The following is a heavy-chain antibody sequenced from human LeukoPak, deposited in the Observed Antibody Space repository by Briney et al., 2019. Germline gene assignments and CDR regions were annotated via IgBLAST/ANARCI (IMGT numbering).Heavy chain of an antibody. D-gene: IGHD5-24*01. CDR1: GGSISSGSYY. Sequence: SQTLSLTCTVSGGSISSGSYYWGWIRQPPGKGLEWIGSIYHSGSTYYNPSLKSRVTISVDTSKNQFSLKLSSVTAADTAVYYCARGVSTIMDYYYYYMDVWGKGTTVTVSS. CDR2: IYHSGST. CDR3: ARGVSTIMDYYYYYMDV. V-gene: IGHV4-39*07. J-gene: IGHJ6*03.